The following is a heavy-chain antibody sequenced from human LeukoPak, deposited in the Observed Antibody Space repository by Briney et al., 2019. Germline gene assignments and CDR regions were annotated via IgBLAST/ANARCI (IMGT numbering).Heavy chain of an antibody. CDR3: ARDLYCSTYSCSFAN. D-gene: IGHD6-6*01. J-gene: IGHJ4*02. V-gene: IGHV6-1*01. CDR2: TYYRSQWFR. CDR1: GDSVFSDGVA. Sequence: SQTLSLTCAISGDSVFSDGVAWNWIRQSTSRGLEWLGRTYYRSQWFRDYAESVKSRTTIDPDTSKNQFSLQLNSVTPEDTAVYYCARDLYCSTYSCSFANWGQGTLVTVSS.